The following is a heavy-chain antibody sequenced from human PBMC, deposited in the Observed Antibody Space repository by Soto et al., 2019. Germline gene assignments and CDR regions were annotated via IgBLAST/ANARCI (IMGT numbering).Heavy chain of an antibody. CDR2: INHSGST. V-gene: IGHV4-34*01. CDR1: VGSFSGYY. D-gene: IGHD6-13*01. J-gene: IGHJ5*02. CDR3: AQLAAAGTGWFDP. Sequence: PETFYIRCPVYVGSFSGYYWGWIRKPPGKGLEWIGEINHSGSTNYNPSLKSRVTISVDTSKNQFSLKLSSVTAADTAVYYCAQLAAAGTGWFDPRGQGTLVTVSS.